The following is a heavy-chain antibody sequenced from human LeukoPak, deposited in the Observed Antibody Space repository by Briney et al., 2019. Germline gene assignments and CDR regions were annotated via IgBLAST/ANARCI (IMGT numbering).Heavy chain of an antibody. CDR1: GYTFTSYY. D-gene: IGHD3-22*01. CDR2: INPSGGST. V-gene: IGHV1-46*01. Sequence: ASVKGSCKASGYTFTSYYMHWVRQAPGQGLEWMGIINPSGGSTSYAQKFQGRVTMTRGMSTSTVYMELSSLRSEDTAVYYCARVPSNYYDSSGYIDYWGQGTLVTVSS. CDR3: ARVPSNYYDSSGYIDY. J-gene: IGHJ4*02.